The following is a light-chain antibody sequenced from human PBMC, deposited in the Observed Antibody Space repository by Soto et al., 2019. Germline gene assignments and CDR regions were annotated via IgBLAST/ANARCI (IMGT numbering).Light chain of an antibody. CDR2: ESD. J-gene: IGLJ2*01. CDR3: GTWDSSLSAVV. Sequence: QSVLTQPPSVSAAPGQKVTISCSGGSANIGDNYVSWYQQLPGTAPKLLIYESDKRPSRIPDRFSGSKSGTSATLGITGLQTGDEADYYCGTWDSSLSAVVFGGGTKLTVL. V-gene: IGLV1-51*02. CDR1: SANIGDNY.